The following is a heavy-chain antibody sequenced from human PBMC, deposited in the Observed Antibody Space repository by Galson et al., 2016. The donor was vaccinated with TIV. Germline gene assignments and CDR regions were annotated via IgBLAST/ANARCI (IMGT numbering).Heavy chain of an antibody. D-gene: IGHD6-19*01. Sequence: SLRLSCAASGFTFSGYAMSWVRQAPGKGLEWVSVVTGRSRSTHYADSVRGRFTISRDNSRNTLPLQMNSLRVEDTAVYFCARTTPPPVSSNGWNDAFDFWGQGTIVTVSS. J-gene: IGHJ3*01. V-gene: IGHV3-23*01. CDR3: ARTTPPPVSSNGWNDAFDF. CDR1: GFTFSGYA. CDR2: VTGRSRST.